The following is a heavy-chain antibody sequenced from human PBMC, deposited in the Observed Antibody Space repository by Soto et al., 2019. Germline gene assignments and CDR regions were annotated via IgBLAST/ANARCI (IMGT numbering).Heavy chain of an antibody. J-gene: IGHJ4*02. V-gene: IGHV3-23*01. Sequence: GSLRLSCTASGFILSEYAMNWVRHTPGAGLEWVSTLSKDGANEHYVDSVKGRFTISRDDAKNTLYLQMNSLRAEDTAMYYCAKDPSTGGADYWGQGTQVTVS. CDR2: LSKDGANE. CDR3: AKDPSTGGADY. D-gene: IGHD2-15*01. CDR1: GFILSEYA.